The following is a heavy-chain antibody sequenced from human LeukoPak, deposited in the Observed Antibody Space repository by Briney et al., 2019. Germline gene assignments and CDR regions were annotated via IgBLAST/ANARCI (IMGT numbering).Heavy chain of an antibody. V-gene: IGHV3-7*01. CDR2: IKQDGSEK. D-gene: IGHD3-16*01. Sequence: PGGSLRLSCAASGFTFSGYWMSWVRQAPGRGLEWVANIKQDGSEKYYVDSVKGRFTISRDNAKNSLYLQMNSLRAEDTAVYYCARDLRDSFDYWGQGTLVTVSS. J-gene: IGHJ4*02. CDR3: ARDLRDSFDY. CDR1: GFTFSGYW.